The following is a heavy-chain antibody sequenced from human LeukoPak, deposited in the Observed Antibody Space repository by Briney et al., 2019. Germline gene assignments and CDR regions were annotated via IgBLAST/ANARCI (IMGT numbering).Heavy chain of an antibody. Sequence: GGSLQISCNGSGYSFTSYWIGWVRPVPGQGLEWMGIIYPGDSDTRYSSSFQGQVTISADKSISTAYLQWSSLKASDTAMYYCARQDTYGYYFDYWGQGTLVTVSS. V-gene: IGHV5-51*01. CDR2: IYPGDSDT. J-gene: IGHJ4*02. D-gene: IGHD5-18*01. CDR3: ARQDTYGYYFDY. CDR1: GYSFTSYW.